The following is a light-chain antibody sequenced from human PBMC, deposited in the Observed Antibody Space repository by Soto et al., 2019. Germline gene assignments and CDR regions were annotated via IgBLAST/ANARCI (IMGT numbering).Light chain of an antibody. Sequence: EIVLTQSPGTLSLSPGERATLSCRASQSVSSSYLAWYQQKPGQAPKVLIYRASSRATGIPDRFSGSGSGTDFTLTVSRLEPEDFAVYYCQHYGSSPTTFGQGTKVDIK. V-gene: IGKV3-20*01. CDR2: RAS. CDR3: QHYGSSPTT. J-gene: IGKJ1*01. CDR1: QSVSSSY.